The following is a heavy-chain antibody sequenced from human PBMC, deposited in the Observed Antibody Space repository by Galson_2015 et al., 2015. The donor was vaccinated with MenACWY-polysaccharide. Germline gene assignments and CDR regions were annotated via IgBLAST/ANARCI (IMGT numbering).Heavy chain of an antibody. D-gene: IGHD2-15*01. Sequence: SLRLSCAASGFTFSSYAMSWVRQAPGKGLEWVSAISGSGGSTYYADSVKGRFTISRDNSKNTMYLQMSSLRAEDTALYYCAKLGAGSPTGDWGEGTLVTVSS. J-gene: IGHJ4*02. CDR3: AKLGAGSPTGD. V-gene: IGHV3-23*01. CDR1: GFTFSSYA. CDR2: ISGSGGST.